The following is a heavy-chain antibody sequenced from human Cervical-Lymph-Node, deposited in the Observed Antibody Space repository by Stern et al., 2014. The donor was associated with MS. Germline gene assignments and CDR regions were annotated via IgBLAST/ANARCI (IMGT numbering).Heavy chain of an antibody. CDR1: GFTFSSYG. CDR3: ARDYEDTSMLFDH. Sequence: VQLAEFGGAVFQPGRSLRLSCAASGFTFSSYGMHWVRQAPGKGLEWVTVISYDGNHKYYAASVKGRFTISRDKSKNTLHLQMNSVTPDDTAIYYCARDYEDTSMLFDHWGQGTLVTVSS. V-gene: IGHV3-30*03. CDR2: ISYDGNHK. D-gene: IGHD2-8*01. J-gene: IGHJ4*02.